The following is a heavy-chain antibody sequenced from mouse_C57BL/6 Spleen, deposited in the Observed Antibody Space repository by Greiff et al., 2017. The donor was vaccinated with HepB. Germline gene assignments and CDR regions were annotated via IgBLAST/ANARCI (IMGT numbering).Heavy chain of an antibody. CDR2: ISYDGSN. Sequence: ESGPGLVKPSQSLSLTCSVTGYSITSGYYWNWIRQFPGNNLEWMGYISYDGSNNYNPSLKKRISITRDTSTNQFFLKLNSVTTEDTATYYCARVLYYSNCPEYYAMDYWGQGTSVTVSS. V-gene: IGHV3-6*01. D-gene: IGHD2-5*01. CDR3: ARVLYYSNCPEYYAMDY. J-gene: IGHJ4*01. CDR1: GYSITSGYY.